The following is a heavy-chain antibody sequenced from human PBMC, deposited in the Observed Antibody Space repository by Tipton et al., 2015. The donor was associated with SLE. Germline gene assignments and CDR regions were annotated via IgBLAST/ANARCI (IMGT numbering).Heavy chain of an antibody. Sequence: LSLTCSVSHGSVTSSYWSWIRRHPGKGLEWIGYVYSDGSTYYNPSLKTPVTMSVDTSDNHFSLRLSSVSAADTAVYYCARLSASTDAFDIWGQGTVVTVSS. V-gene: IGHV4-31*01. CDR2: VYSDGST. J-gene: IGHJ3*02. CDR1: HGSVTSSY. CDR3: ARLSASTDAFDI. D-gene: IGHD6-6*01.